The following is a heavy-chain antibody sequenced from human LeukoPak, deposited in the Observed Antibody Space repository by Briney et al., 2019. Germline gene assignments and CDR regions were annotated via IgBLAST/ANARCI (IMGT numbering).Heavy chain of an antibody. V-gene: IGHV3-74*01. Sequence: RPGGSLRLSCAASGFTFSSYSMNWVRQAPGKGLVWVSRINSDGSSTSYADSVKGRFTISRDNAKNTLYLQMNSLRAEDTAVYYCARDISGGYSRGWFDPWGQGTLVTVSS. D-gene: IGHD4-23*01. CDR3: ARDISGGYSRGWFDP. CDR1: GFTFSSYS. CDR2: INSDGSST. J-gene: IGHJ5*02.